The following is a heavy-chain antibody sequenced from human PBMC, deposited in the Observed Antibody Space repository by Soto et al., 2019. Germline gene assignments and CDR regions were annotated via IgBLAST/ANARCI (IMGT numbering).Heavy chain of an antibody. Sequence: GGSLRLSCAASGFTVSSNYMSWVRQAPGKGLEWVSVIYSGGSTYYADSVKGRFTISRDNSKNTLYLQMNSLRAEDTAVYYCARESIAAAENYGMDVWGQGTTVTVSS. J-gene: IGHJ6*02. CDR3: ARESIAAAENYGMDV. CDR2: IYSGGST. D-gene: IGHD6-13*01. V-gene: IGHV3-53*01. CDR1: GFTVSSNY.